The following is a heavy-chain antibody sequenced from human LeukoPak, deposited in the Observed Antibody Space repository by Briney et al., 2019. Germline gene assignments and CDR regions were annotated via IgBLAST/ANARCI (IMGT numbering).Heavy chain of an antibody. D-gene: IGHD3-3*01. CDR1: GYSISSGYY. V-gene: IGHV4-38-2*02. Sequence: PSETLSLTCAVSGYSISSGYYWVWIRQPPGKGLEWIGSIFHSGSTHYNPSLKSRITISVDTSKNQFSLKLSSVTAADTAVYYCARERRYDFAPFYFYMDVWGKGTTVTVSS. CDR3: ARERRYDFAPFYFYMDV. J-gene: IGHJ6*03. CDR2: IFHSGST.